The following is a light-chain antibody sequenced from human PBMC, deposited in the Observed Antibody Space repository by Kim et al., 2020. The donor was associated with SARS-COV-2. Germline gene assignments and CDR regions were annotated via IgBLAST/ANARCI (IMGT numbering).Light chain of an antibody. CDR2: DAS. CDR1: QSVSSY. J-gene: IGKJ5*01. V-gene: IGKV3-11*01. CDR3: QQRSNLIT. Sequence: EIVFTQSPATLSLSPGERATLSCRASQSVSSYLAWYQQKPGQAPRLLIYDASNRATGIPARFSGSGSGTDFTLTISSLEPEDFAVYYCQQRSNLITFGQGTRLEIK.